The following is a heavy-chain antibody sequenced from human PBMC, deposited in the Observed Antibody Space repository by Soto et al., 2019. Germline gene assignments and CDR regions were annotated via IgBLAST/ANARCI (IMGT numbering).Heavy chain of an antibody. CDR3: ARAGYVDDYYGMEL. Sequence: ASVKVSCEVSGSAFTNYSLNWVRHAPGQGLEWLGGIIPLDNTSNYSLKLLGRGSVTADESTSTAYMELSSLRSEDTAVYDCARAGYVDDYYGMELWGQGTSGSVSS. J-gene: IGHJ6*01. V-gene: IGHV1-69*13. CDR2: IIPLDNTS. D-gene: IGHD3-9*01. CDR1: GSAFTNYS.